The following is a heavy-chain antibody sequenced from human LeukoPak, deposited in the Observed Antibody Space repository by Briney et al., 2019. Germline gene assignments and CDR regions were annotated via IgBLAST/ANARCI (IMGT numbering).Heavy chain of an antibody. J-gene: IGHJ4*02. V-gene: IGHV4-59*01. CDR1: GGSISSYY. Sequence: PSETLSLTCTVSGGSISSYYWSWIRQPPGKGLEWIGYIYYSGSTNYNPSLKSRVTISVDTSKNQFSLKLSSVTAADTAVYYCARVPSYGTPIDYWGQGTLVTVSS. CDR3: ARVPSYGTPIDY. D-gene: IGHD5-18*01. CDR2: IYYSGST.